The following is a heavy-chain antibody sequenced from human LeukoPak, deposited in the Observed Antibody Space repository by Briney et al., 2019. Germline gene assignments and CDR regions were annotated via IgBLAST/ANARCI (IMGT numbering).Heavy chain of an antibody. CDR3: ARDSYSGSYSYFDY. CDR2: INWNGGST. J-gene: IGHJ4*02. Sequence: GGSLRLSCAASGFTFSSYAMHWVRQAPGKGLEWVSGINWNGGSTGYADSVKGRFTISRDNAKNSLYLQMNSLRAEDTALYYCARDSYSGSYSYFDYWGQGTLVTVSS. V-gene: IGHV3-20*04. D-gene: IGHD1-26*01. CDR1: GFTFSSYA.